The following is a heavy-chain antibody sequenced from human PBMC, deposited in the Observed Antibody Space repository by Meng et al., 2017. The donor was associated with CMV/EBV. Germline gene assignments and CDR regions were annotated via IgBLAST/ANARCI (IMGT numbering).Heavy chain of an antibody. J-gene: IGHJ4*02. CDR2: IYYSGST. Sequence: IRSSSYDWGWIRQPPGKGLEWIGSIYYSGSTYYNPSLKSRVTISVETSKNQFSLKLSSVTAADTAVYYCASPPINYYDSSGYYFFDYWGQGTLVTVSS. CDR3: ASPPINYYDSSGYYFFDY. V-gene: IGHV4-39*01. D-gene: IGHD3-22*01. CDR1: IRSSSYD.